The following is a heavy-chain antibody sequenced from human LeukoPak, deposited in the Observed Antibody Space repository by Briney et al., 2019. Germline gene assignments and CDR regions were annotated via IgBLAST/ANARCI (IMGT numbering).Heavy chain of an antibody. J-gene: IGHJ6*02. Sequence: SETLSLTCSVSGGSISGYYWSWIRQPPGKGLEWVGYIYYNGNTNYNPSLKSRVTISVDTSKNQFSLRLSSVTAADTAVYYCARQSYTAYYYYGMDVWGQGTTVTVSS. V-gene: IGHV4-59*08. CDR2: IYYNGNT. D-gene: IGHD3-10*01. CDR3: ARQSYTAYYYYGMDV. CDR1: GGSISGYY.